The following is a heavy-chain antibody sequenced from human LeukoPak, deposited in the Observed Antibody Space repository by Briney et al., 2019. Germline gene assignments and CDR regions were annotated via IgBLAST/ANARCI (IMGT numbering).Heavy chain of an antibody. V-gene: IGHV1-46*01. CDR3: ARQQGIQYLNFDY. CDR1: GYTFTDY. Sequence: GASVKVSCKASGYTFTDYIHWLRQAPGEGPEWMGMINLIAGLTHLAPKFQGRVTMTRDTSTSTVYMDLTSLGSEDTAVYYCARQQGIQYLNFDYWGQGALVAVSS. CDR2: INLIAGLT. J-gene: IGHJ4*02. D-gene: IGHD1/OR15-1a*01.